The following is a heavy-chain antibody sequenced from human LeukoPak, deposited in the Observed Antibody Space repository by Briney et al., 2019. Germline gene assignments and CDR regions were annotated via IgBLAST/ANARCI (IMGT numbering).Heavy chain of an antibody. Sequence: SVKVSCKASRGTFSSYAISWVRQAPGQGLEWMGGIIPIFGTANYAQKFQGRVTITADESTSTAYMELSSLRSEDTAVYYCARVSIAARLNYYYGMDVWGQGTTVTVSS. J-gene: IGHJ6*02. V-gene: IGHV1-69*13. D-gene: IGHD6-6*01. CDR2: IIPIFGTA. CDR3: ARVSIAARLNYYYGMDV. CDR1: RGTFSSYA.